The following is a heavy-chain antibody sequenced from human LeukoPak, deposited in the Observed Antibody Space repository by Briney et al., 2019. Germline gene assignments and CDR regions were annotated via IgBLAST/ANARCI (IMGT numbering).Heavy chain of an antibody. CDR3: ARDSNLVGNHDY. CDR2: IYYSGSP. CDR1: GDSVSSGSYY. J-gene: IGHJ4*02. D-gene: IGHD1-26*01. Sequence: SETLSLTCTVSGDSVSSGSYYWSWIRQPPGKGLEWIGYIYYSGSPNCHPSLKGRVTISVDTSKNQFSLKLSSVTAADTAVYYCARDSNLVGNHDYWGQGSLVTVSS. V-gene: IGHV4-61*01.